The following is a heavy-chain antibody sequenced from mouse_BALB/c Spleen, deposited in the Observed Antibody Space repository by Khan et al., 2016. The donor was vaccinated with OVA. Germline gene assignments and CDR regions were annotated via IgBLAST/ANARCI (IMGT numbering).Heavy chain of an antibody. D-gene: IGHD1-1*01. J-gene: IGHJ2*01. V-gene: IGHV2-6-5*01. CDR3: AKEDYGSSSFDY. CDR1: GFSLTDYG. CDR2: IWGGGST. Sequence: QVQLKQSGPGLVASSQSLSITCTVSGFSLTDYGVSWIRQPPGKGLEWLGAIWGGGSTYYNSALKSRLSISKDNSKSQVFLKMNSLQIDDTAMYYCAKEDYGSSSFDYWGQGTTLTVSS.